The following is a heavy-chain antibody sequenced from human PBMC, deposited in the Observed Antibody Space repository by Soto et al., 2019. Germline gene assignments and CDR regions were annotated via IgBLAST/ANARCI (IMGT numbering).Heavy chain of an antibody. Sequence: ASVKVSCKASGGTFSSYAISWVRQAPGQGLEWMGGIHPKNGTANYAQKFQGRVTMTTDASTSTAYMELRSLRSDDTAVYYCAKEYCDSSRCYLPDYWGQGALVTVSS. D-gene: IGHD2-2*01. CDR1: GGTFSSYA. V-gene: IGHV1-18*01. CDR3: AKEYCDSSRCYLPDY. CDR2: IHPKNGTA. J-gene: IGHJ4*02.